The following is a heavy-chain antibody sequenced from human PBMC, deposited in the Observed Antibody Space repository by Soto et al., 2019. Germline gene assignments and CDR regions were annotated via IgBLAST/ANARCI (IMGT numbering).Heavy chain of an antibody. CDR1: GFSLTTRGVG. J-gene: IGHJ5*02. V-gene: IGHV2-5*02. Sequence: QITLKESGPTLVKPTQTLTLTCTFSGFSLTTRGVGVGWIRQPPGKALECLALIYWDDDKRYSPSLQSRLSITKDTPKNQVVLTMTNVDPVETATYYCAHIPNYYQYDWFDPWGQGTLVSVSS. CDR2: IYWDDDK. CDR3: AHIPNYYQYDWFDP. D-gene: IGHD3-16*01.